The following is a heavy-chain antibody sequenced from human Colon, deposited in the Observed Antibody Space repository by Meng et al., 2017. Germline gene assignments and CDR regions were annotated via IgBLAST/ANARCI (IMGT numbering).Heavy chain of an antibody. CDR1: GGSFSGFY. CDR2: IDHFGIS. Sequence: QVLIQRGGPGLLKPSETLSLTCAVSGGSFSGFYWSWIRQPPGKGLEWIGEIDHFGISNYNSSLKGRLTMSVDTSKKQISLTLTSVTAADTAVYYCATGLRHGDWFDPWGPGTLVTVSS. J-gene: IGHJ5*02. V-gene: IGHV4-34*02. CDR3: ATGLRHGDWFDP. D-gene: IGHD4-17*01.